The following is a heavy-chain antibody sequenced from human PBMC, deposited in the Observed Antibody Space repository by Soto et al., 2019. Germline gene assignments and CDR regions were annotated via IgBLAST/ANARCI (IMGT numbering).Heavy chain of an antibody. D-gene: IGHD2-15*01. CDR2: ISYDGSKK. Sequence: GGSLRLSCAASGFTFRSYAMHWFRQATGKGLEWVAVISYDGSKKYYADSVKGRFTISRDKAKNTLYLQMNSLRAEDTAVYYCARAPARNNDDIVVVIAATRIDYWGQGTLVTVSS. CDR1: GFTFRSYA. V-gene: IGHV3-30-3*01. CDR3: ARAPARNNDDIVVVIAATRIDY. J-gene: IGHJ4*02.